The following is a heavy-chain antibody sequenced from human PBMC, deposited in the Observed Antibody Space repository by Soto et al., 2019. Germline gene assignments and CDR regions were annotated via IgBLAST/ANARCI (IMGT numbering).Heavy chain of an antibody. CDR2: ISATGGGT. Sequence: PGGSLRLSCAASGFKFSNYAMSWVRQAPGKGLEWVSLISATGGGTYYADSVKGRFTISRDNSHNTLYLQVHSLTAEDTAVYYCAKDRRGGGKSAFYFDFWGQGAQVTVSS. J-gene: IGHJ4*02. V-gene: IGHV3-23*01. D-gene: IGHD3-10*01. CDR1: GFKFSNYA. CDR3: AKDRRGGGKSAFYFDF.